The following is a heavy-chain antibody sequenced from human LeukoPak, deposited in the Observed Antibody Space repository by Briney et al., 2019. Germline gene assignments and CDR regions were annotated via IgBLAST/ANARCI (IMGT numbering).Heavy chain of an antibody. V-gene: IGHV1-46*01. Sequence: WASVQVSCQASGYTFTSYYIHWVRQAPGQGLEWMGAIRPSDDYTAYAQKLQGRVTMTTDTSTSTAYMELRSLRSDDTAVYYCARSRVPGVIDYWGQGTLVTVSS. CDR3: ARSRVPGVIDY. CDR2: IRPSDDYT. J-gene: IGHJ4*02. D-gene: IGHD7-27*01. CDR1: GYTFTSYY.